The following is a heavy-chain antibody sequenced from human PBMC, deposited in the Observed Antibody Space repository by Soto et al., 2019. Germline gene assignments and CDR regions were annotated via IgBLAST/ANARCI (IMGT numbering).Heavy chain of an antibody. CDR3: ARRRPTGYYNY. Sequence: QVQLVESGGDLVKPGGSLRLSCAASGFPFSDYYMSWIRQAPGKGLEWVSSIGSSSSYTNYADSVKGRFTISRDNAKNSLYLPMNSLRDEDTAVYYCARRRPTGYYNYWGQGTLVTVSA. CDR2: IGSSSSYT. V-gene: IGHV3-11*05. J-gene: IGHJ4*02. D-gene: IGHD3-9*01. CDR1: GFPFSDYY.